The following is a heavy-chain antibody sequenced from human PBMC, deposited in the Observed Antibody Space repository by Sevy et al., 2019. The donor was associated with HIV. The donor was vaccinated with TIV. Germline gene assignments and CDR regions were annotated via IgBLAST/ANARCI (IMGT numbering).Heavy chain of an antibody. V-gene: IGHV4-59*08. J-gene: IGHJ4*02. D-gene: IGHD1-26*01. CDR2: IYYNGHI. CDR1: GGSITSLY. CDR3: AGENAWGRGYS. Sequence: TLSLPCTVSGGSITSLYWNWIRQPPGKGLEWIANIYYNGHINYNPSLKSRVTLSLDTSKNQFSLRLSSVTAADTAMYYCAGENAWGRGYSWGQGTLVTVSS.